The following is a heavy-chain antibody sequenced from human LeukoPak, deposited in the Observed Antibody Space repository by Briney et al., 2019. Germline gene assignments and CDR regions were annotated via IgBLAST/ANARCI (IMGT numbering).Heavy chain of an antibody. Sequence: SVKVSCKASGGTFSSYAISWVRQAPGQGLEWMGGIIPIFGTANYAQKFQGRVTITADESTSTAYMELSSLRSEDTAVYYCARGLYSSSWYVPDAFDIWGQETMVTVSS. J-gene: IGHJ3*02. D-gene: IGHD6-13*01. CDR2: IIPIFGTA. V-gene: IGHV1-69*13. CDR1: GGTFSSYA. CDR3: ARGLYSSSWYVPDAFDI.